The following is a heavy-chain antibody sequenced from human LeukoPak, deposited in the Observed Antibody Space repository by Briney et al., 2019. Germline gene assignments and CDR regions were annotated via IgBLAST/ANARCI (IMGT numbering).Heavy chain of an antibody. CDR1: GGSISSSNW. V-gene: IGHV4-4*02. CDR2: VYHTGST. J-gene: IGHJ4*02. Sequence: PSGTLSLTCAVSGGSISSSNWWNWVRQPPGKGLEWIGEVYHTGSTNYNPSLNGRVTMSLDESSNQLSLNLTSVTAADTAIYYCSRESGAFCPFGYWGQGTLVIVPS. D-gene: IGHD1-26*01. CDR3: SRESGAFCPFGY.